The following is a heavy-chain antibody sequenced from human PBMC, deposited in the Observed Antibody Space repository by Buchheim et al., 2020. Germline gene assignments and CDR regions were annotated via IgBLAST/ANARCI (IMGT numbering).Heavy chain of an antibody. Sequence: VQLVESGGGLVKPGGSLRLSCAASGFTFSDYYMSWIRQAPGKRLEWVSAISGSGGSTYYADSVKGRFTISRDNSKNTLYLQMNSLRAEDTAVYYCAVDSSGYLTHFDYWGQGTL. V-gene: IGHV3-23*04. CDR1: GFTFSDYY. J-gene: IGHJ4*02. D-gene: IGHD3-22*01. CDR3: AVDSSGYLTHFDY. CDR2: ISGSGGST.